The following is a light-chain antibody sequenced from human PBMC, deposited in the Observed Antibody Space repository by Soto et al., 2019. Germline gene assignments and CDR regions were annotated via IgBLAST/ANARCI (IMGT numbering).Light chain of an antibody. V-gene: IGLV1-44*01. Sequence: LTQPPSASGTPGQRVTISCSGRSSNIGSNTVNWYQQLPGMAPKLLIYSNNQRPSGVPDRFSGSKSGTSASLAISGLQSEDEADYYCASWDDSLNGVFGGGTKLTVL. CDR3: ASWDDSLNGV. CDR2: SNN. CDR1: SSNIGSNT. J-gene: IGLJ2*01.